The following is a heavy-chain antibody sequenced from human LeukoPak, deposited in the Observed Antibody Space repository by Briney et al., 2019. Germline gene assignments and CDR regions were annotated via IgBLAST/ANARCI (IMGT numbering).Heavy chain of an antibody. CDR2: IYTSGTT. V-gene: IGHV4-61*02. CDR3: AADFSH. J-gene: IGHJ4*02. CDR1: GGSVSSGFYY. Sequence: SETLSLTCTVSGGSVSSGFYYWSWIRQPAGKGLGWIGRIYTSGTTNYNPSLKSRVTISVDTSKNQFSMKLNSVTAADTAVYYCAADFSHWGQGTLVTVSS.